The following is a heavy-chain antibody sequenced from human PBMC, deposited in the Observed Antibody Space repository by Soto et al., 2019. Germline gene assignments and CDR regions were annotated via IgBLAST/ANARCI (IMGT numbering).Heavy chain of an antibody. D-gene: IGHD6-13*01. Sequence: QVQLQESGPGLVKPSETLSLTCTVSGDSISNYYWSWIRQPPGKGLEWIGYIYYSGSTNYNPSLKSRVTISVDTSKTQFSRKLRSVTAADTAVYYCARHLWVGSSWYLGAFDIWGQGTMVTVSS. CDR2: IYYSGST. V-gene: IGHV4-59*08. CDR1: GDSISNYY. CDR3: ARHLWVGSSWYLGAFDI. J-gene: IGHJ3*02.